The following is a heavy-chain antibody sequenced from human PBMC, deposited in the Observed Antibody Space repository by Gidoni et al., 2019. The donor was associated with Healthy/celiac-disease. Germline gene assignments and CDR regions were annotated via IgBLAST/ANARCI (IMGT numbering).Heavy chain of an antibody. J-gene: IGHJ3*02. CDR3: ARERGAYCGGDCYSDAFDI. D-gene: IGHD2-21*02. Sequence: EVQLVESGGGLVKPGGSLRLSCAASGFTFSSYSMNWVRQAPGKGLEWFSSISSSSSYIYYADSVKGRFTISRDNAKNSLYLQMNSLRAEDTAVYYCARERGAYCGGDCYSDAFDIWGQGTMVTVSS. V-gene: IGHV3-21*01. CDR2: ISSSSSYI. CDR1: GFTFSSYS.